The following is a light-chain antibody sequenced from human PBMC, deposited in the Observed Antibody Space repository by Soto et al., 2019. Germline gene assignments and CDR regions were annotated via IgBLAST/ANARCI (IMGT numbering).Light chain of an antibody. Sequence: QMTLSSSTLSSSVGDRVTITFLASHNVGRSLAWYQQKPGETPKVLVYDASSLKSGVPSRFSGSGSGTEFIFTISSLQPYDFATYYCQQYWRYRTFGQGTRVDIK. V-gene: IGKV1-5*01. CDR1: HNVGRS. CDR2: DAS. J-gene: IGKJ1*01. CDR3: QQYWRYRT.